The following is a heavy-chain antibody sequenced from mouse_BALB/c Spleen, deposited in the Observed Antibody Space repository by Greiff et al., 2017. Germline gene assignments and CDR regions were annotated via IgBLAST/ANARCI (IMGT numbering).Heavy chain of an antibody. CDR3: ARSMITTRTAFDY. D-gene: IGHD2-4*01. J-gene: IGHJ2*01. Sequence: VQLQQSGAELAKPGASVKMSCKASGYTFTSYWMHWVKQRPGQGLEWIGYINPSTGYTEYNQKFKDKATLTADKSSSTAYMQLSSLTSEDSAVYYCARSMITTRTAFDYWGQGTTLTVSS. CDR2: INPSTGYT. CDR1: GYTFTSYW. V-gene: IGHV1-7*01.